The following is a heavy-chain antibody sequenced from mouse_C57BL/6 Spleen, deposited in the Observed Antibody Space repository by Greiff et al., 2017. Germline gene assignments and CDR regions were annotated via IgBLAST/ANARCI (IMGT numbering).Heavy chain of an antibody. J-gene: IGHJ2*01. Sequence: QVQLQQPGAELVKPGASVKLSCKASGYTFTSYWMQWVKQRPGQGLEWIGEIDPSDSYTNYNQKFKGKATLTVDTSSSTAYMQLRSLTSEDSAVYYCARWGGNFDYWGQGTTLTVSS. D-gene: IGHD1-1*02. CDR1: GYTFTSYW. CDR2: IDPSDSYT. V-gene: IGHV1-50*01. CDR3: ARWGGNFDY.